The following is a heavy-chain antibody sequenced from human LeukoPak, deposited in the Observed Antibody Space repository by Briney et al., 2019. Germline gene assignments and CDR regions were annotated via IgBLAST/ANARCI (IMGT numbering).Heavy chain of an antibody. Sequence: GASVKVSCKASGYTFTSYGISWVRQAPGQGLEWMGWISAYNGNTSYAQKLQGRVTMTTDTSTSTAYMELRSLRSDDTAVYYCARGTRPYCSSTSCRNWFDPWGQGTLVTVSS. CDR1: GYTFTSYG. D-gene: IGHD2-2*01. CDR3: ARGTRPYCSSTSCRNWFDP. CDR2: ISAYNGNT. V-gene: IGHV1-18*01. J-gene: IGHJ5*02.